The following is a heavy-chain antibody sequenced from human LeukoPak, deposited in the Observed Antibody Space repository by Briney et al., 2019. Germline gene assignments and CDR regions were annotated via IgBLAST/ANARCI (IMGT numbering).Heavy chain of an antibody. Sequence: GGSLRLSCAASGFTFSSYGMHWVRQAPGKGLEWVAVISYDGSNKYYADSVKGRFTISRDNSKNTLYLQMNSLRAEDTAVYYCAKSRYHFGYWGQGTLVTVSS. V-gene: IGHV3-30*18. D-gene: IGHD3-9*01. CDR2: ISYDGSNK. J-gene: IGHJ4*02. CDR3: AKSRYHFGY. CDR1: GFTFSSYG.